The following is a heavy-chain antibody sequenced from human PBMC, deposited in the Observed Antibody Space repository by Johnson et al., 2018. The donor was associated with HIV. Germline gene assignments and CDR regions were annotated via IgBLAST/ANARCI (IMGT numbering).Heavy chain of an antibody. Sequence: VQLVESGGGVVQPGRSLRLSCAASGFTFSSYGMHWVRQAPGKGLEWVAVIWYDGSNKYYADSVKGRFTISRDNSKNTLYLQMNSLRAEHTAVYYCAKVLGYSSSSRDAFDIWGQGTMVTVSS. CDR3: AKVLGYSSSSRDAFDI. CDR2: IWYDGSNK. J-gene: IGHJ3*02. D-gene: IGHD6-6*01. CDR1: GFTFSSYG. V-gene: IGHV3-33*06.